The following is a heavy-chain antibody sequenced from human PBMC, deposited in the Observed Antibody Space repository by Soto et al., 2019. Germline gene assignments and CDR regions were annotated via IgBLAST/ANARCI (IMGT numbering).Heavy chain of an antibody. CDR2: IIPIFGTA. CDR1: GGTFSSYA. V-gene: IGHV1-69*01. J-gene: IGHJ5*02. Sequence: QVQLVQSGAEVKKPGSSVKVSCKASGGTFSSYAISWVRQAPGQGLEWMGGIIPIFGTANYAQKFQGRVTITADESTSTDYMELSSLRSEDTAVYYCARDRFQYYYDSSGYRGVGWFDPWGQGTLVTVSS. CDR3: ARDRFQYYYDSSGYRGVGWFDP. D-gene: IGHD3-22*01.